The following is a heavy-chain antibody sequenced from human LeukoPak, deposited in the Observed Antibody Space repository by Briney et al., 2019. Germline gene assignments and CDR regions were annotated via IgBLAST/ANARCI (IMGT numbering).Heavy chain of an antibody. V-gene: IGHV4-39*01. J-gene: IGHJ4*02. CDR3: ARLRSDSSGWYLAY. Sequence: SETLSLTCTVSGGSISSSSCYWGWIRQPPGKGLEWIGSIYYSGNTYYNPSLKSRVTISVDTSKNQFSLKLSSVTAADTAVYYCARLRSDSSGWYLAYWGQGTLVTVSS. CDR1: GGSISSSSCY. CDR2: IYYSGNT. D-gene: IGHD6-25*01.